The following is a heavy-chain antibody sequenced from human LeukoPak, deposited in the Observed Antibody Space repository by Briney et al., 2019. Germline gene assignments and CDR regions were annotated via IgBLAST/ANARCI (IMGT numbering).Heavy chain of an antibody. CDR2: IKQDGSEK. CDR1: GFTFSSYW. D-gene: IGHD6-13*01. CDR3: AKSTLLAAAGKTPGAFDI. Sequence: PGGSLRLSCAASGFTFSSYWMSWVRQAPGKGLEWVANIKQDGSEKYYADSVKGRFTISRDNSKNTLYLQMNSLRAEDTAVYYCAKSTLLAAAGKTPGAFDIWGQGTMVTVSS. J-gene: IGHJ3*02. V-gene: IGHV3-7*03.